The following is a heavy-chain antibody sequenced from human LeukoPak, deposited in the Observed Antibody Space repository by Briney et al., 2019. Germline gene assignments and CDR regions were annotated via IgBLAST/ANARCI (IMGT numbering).Heavy chain of an antibody. D-gene: IGHD3-22*01. J-gene: IGHJ4*02. V-gene: IGHV3-23*01. CDR2: ISGSGGST. CDR3: AKGLRPVYYYDSSGYYPLMSY. CDR1: GFTFSSYA. Sequence: PGGSLRLSCAASGFTFSSYAMSWVRQAPGKGLEWVSAISGSGGSTYYADSVKGRFTISGDNSKNTLYLQMNSLRAEDTAVYYCAKGLRPVYYYDSSGYYPLMSYWGQGTLVTVSS.